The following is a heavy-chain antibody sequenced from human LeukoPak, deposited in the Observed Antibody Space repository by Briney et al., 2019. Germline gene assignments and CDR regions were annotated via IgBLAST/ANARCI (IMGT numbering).Heavy chain of an antibody. CDR2: LSTSGGST. Sequence: GGSLRLSCAASGFTLSSYAMSWVRHAPGKGLEWVSGLSTSGGSTYYADSVKGRFTISRDNSKNTLYLQMNSLRAEDTAVYYCAKDRSGWYYFDYWGQGTLVTVSS. CDR3: AKDRSGWYYFDY. J-gene: IGHJ4*02. D-gene: IGHD6-19*01. V-gene: IGHV3-23*01. CDR1: GFTLSSYA.